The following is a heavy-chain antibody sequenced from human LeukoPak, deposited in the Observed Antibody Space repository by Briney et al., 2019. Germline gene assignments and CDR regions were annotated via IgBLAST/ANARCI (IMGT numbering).Heavy chain of an antibody. CDR1: GGSISSSSYY. CDR3: ARRISGSYHFDS. J-gene: IGHJ4*02. Sequence: SETLSLTCTVSGGSISSSSYYWGWIRQPPGKGLEWIGSINYSGTTYYNPSLKSRVTISVDTSKNQFSLKLSSVTAADTAVYYCARRISGSYHFDSWGQGTLVAVSS. CDR2: INYSGTT. D-gene: IGHD1-26*01. V-gene: IGHV4-39*07.